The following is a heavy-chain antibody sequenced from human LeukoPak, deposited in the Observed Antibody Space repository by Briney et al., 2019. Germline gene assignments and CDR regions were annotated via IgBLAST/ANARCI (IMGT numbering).Heavy chain of an antibody. CDR2: IYYTGGT. V-gene: IGHV4-39*07. Sequence: PSETLSLTCRVSNSSVTSSSYYWGWIRQSPGMGLQWIASIYYTGGTCNDPSLKSRVTLLVDTSKNQFSLKLSAVTAADTAVYYCARETNGYFDYWGQGILVTVSS. J-gene: IGHJ4*02. CDR3: ARETNGYFDY. D-gene: IGHD2-8*01. CDR1: NSSVTSSSYY.